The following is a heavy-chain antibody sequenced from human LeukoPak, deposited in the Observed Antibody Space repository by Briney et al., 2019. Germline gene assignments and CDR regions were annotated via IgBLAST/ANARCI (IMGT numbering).Heavy chain of an antibody. J-gene: IGHJ6*02. CDR1: GFTFTSSA. V-gene: IGHV1-58*01. Sequence: GASVKVSCKASGFTFTSSAVQWVRQARGQRLEWIGWIVIGSGNRNYAQKFQERVSITRDMSTSTAYMELSSLRSEDTAVYYCASPNRSGWLMGMDVWGQGTTVIVSS. CDR3: ASPNRSGWLMGMDV. CDR2: IVIGSGNR. D-gene: IGHD6-19*01.